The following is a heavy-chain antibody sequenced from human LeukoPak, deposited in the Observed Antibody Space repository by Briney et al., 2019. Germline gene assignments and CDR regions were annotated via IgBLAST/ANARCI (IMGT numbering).Heavy chain of an antibody. J-gene: IGHJ4*02. CDR3: ASEYSSGWYYSRRYYFDY. V-gene: IGHV3-30-3*01. CDR1: GFTFSSYA. Sequence: PGGSLRLSCAASGFTFSSYAMHWVRQAPGEGLEWVAVISYDGSNKYYADSVKGRFTISRDNSKNTLYLQMNSLRAEDTAVYYCASEYSSGWYYSRRYYFDYWGQGTLVTVSS. CDR2: ISYDGSNK. D-gene: IGHD6-19*01.